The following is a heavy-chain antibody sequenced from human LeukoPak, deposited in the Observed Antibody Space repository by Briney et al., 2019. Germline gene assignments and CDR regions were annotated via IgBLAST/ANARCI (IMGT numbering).Heavy chain of an antibody. CDR2: ITSSSSYI. J-gene: IGHJ6*03. Sequence: GGSLRLSCAASGFTFSSYNMNWVRQAPGKGLEWVSSITSSSSYIYYADSVKGRFTISRDNAKNSLYHQMDSLRVEDTAEYYCARDPYSGNYGAYYYSYMDVWGKGTTVTVSS. CDR1: GFTFSSYN. V-gene: IGHV3-21*06. D-gene: IGHD1-26*01. CDR3: ARDPYSGNYGAYYYSYMDV.